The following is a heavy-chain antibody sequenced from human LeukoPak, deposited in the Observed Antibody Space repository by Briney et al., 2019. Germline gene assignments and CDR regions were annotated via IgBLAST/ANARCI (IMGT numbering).Heavy chain of an antibody. CDR1: GFTFSNYV. CDR3: AKDVSSASYPYYFDY. J-gene: IGHJ4*02. D-gene: IGHD6-19*01. Sequence: GGSLRLSCAASGFTFSNYVMNWVRRAPGKGLEWVSGISGSGDSTYYAGSVKGRFTISRDNSKSTLYLQMNSLGAEDTAVYYCAKDVSSASYPYYFDYWGQGTLITVSS. V-gene: IGHV3-23*01. CDR2: ISGSGDST.